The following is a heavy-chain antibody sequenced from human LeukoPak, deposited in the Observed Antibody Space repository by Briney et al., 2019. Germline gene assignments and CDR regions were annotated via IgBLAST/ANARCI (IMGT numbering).Heavy chain of an antibody. V-gene: IGHV3-13*01. CDR3: ARGGIQVSGIDEFDY. CDR1: GFTFIDYD. Sequence: GGSLRLSCAASGFTFIDYDMHWVRQVIGKGLEWVSAIGIRGNTHYSGSVKGQFTISRENAESSLYLQMNSLRAEDTAVYYCARGGIQVSGIDEFDYWGQGTLVTVSS. D-gene: IGHD6-19*01. CDR2: IGIRGNT. J-gene: IGHJ4*02.